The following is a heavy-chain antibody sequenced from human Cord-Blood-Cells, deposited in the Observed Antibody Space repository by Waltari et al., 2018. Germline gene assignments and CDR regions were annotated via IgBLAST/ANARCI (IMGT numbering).Heavy chain of an antibody. CDR3: ARQPDNWNYVDY. CDR1: RYSLPSYL. D-gene: IGHD1-20*01. J-gene: IGHJ4*02. CDR2: IYPGDSDT. V-gene: IGHV5-51*01. Sequence: EVQLVQSGAKLKKPGVSLKLACMGSRYSLPSYLIGRVRQMPGKGLEWMGIIYPGDSDTRYSPSFQGQVTISADKSISTAYLQWSSLKASDTAMYYCARQPDNWNYVDYWGQGTLVTVSS.